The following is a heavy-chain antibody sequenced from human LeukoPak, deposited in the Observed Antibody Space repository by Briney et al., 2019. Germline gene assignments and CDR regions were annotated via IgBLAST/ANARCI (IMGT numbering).Heavy chain of an antibody. CDR3: AKLDYGDYVDAFYI. CDR1: GFTFSSYG. J-gene: IGHJ3*02. CDR2: ISYDGSNK. V-gene: IGHV3-30*18. D-gene: IGHD4-17*01. Sequence: AGRSLRLSCAASGFTFSSYGMHWVRQAPGKGLEWVAVISYDGSNKYYADSVKGRFTISRDNSKNTLYLQMNSLRAEDTAVYYCAKLDYGDYVDAFYIWGQGTMVTVSS.